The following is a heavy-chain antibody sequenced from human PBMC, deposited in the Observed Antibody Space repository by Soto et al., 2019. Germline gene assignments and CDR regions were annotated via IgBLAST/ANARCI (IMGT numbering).Heavy chain of an antibody. V-gene: IGHV3-23*01. D-gene: IGHD3-16*01. CDR1: GFSFSTYA. CDR3: AKVGGHAGTYYSMDV. CDR2: ISGSGGKI. Sequence: GGSLRLSCAASGFSFSTYAMSWVRQAPGKGLEWVSAISGSGGKIYYADSVKGRFTISRDNSKNTLYLQMNSLRAEDMAAYHCAKVGGHAGTYYSMDVWGQGTTVTAP. J-gene: IGHJ6*02.